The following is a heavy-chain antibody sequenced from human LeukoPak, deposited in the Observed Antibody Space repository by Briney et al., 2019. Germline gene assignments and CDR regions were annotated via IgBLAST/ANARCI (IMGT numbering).Heavy chain of an antibody. D-gene: IGHD6-13*01. CDR1: GGAFSGYY. J-gene: IGHJ4*02. Sequence: PSETLSLTCAVYGGAFSGYYWIWIRQPPGKVLEWIGEINHSGSTNYNPSLKSRVTISVDTSKNQFSLKLSSVTAADTAVYYCARVRAAGNDDWGQGTLVTVSS. CDR3: ARVRAAGNDD. CDR2: INHSGST. V-gene: IGHV4-34*01.